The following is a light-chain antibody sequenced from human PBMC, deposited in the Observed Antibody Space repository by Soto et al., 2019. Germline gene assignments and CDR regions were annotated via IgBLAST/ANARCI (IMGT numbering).Light chain of an antibody. Sequence: EIVLTQSPGTLSLSPGERATLSCRASQSVGTTYLGWYQQKSGQAPRLLIYTTSTRATGIPDRFSGSGSATNFTLTISILEPEDFAVYYCQQYGSSPITFGQGTRLEIK. J-gene: IGKJ5*01. V-gene: IGKV3-20*01. CDR1: QSVGTTY. CDR2: TTS. CDR3: QQYGSSPIT.